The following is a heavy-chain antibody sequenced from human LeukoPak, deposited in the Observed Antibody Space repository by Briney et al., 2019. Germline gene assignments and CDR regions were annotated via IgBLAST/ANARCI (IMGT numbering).Heavy chain of an antibody. Sequence: SETLSLTCTVSGGSISSYYWSWIRQPPGKGLEWIGYIYTSGSTNYNPSLKSRVTISVDTSKNQFSLKLSSVTAADTAVYYCASLFCSSTSCPPWNWGQGTLVTVSS. J-gene: IGHJ4*02. D-gene: IGHD2-2*01. V-gene: IGHV4-4*09. CDR3: ASLFCSSTSCPPWN. CDR1: GGSISSYY. CDR2: IYTSGST.